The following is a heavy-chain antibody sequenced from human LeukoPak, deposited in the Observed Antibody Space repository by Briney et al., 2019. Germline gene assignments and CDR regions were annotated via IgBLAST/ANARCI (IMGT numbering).Heavy chain of an antibody. V-gene: IGHV4-59*02. D-gene: IGHD2-15*01. CDR2: VYYSGST. CDR1: GGSVSGYY. J-gene: IGHJ4*02. Sequence: SETLSLTCVVSGGSVSGYYWGWIRQPPGRGLEWIGYVYYSGSTNYNPSFESRITISVDTSRNQFSLQLSSVTAADTAVYYCARIHRYCSGGACYVLDNWGQGTLVAVSS. CDR3: ARIHRYCSGGACYVLDN.